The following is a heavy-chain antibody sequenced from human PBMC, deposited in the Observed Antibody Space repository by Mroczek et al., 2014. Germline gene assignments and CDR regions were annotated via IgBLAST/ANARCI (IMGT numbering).Heavy chain of an antibody. V-gene: IGHV1-8*01. CDR1: GYTFTSYD. Sequence: VQLVESGAEVKKPGASVKVSCKASGYTFTSYDINWVRQATGQGLEWMGWMNPNSGNTGYAQKFQGRVTMTRNTSISTAYMELSSLRSEDTAVYYCVLNLGVGATWSEDAFDIWGQGTMVTVSS. CDR2: MNPNSGNT. D-gene: IGHD1-26*01. J-gene: IGHJ3*02. CDR3: VLNLGVGATWSEDAFDI.